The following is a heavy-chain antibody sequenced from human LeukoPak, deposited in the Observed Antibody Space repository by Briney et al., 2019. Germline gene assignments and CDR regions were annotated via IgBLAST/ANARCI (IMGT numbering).Heavy chain of an antibody. CDR1: GFTFSSYG. J-gene: IGHJ4*02. CDR2: ISYDGSNK. Sequence: PGRSLRLSCAASGFTFSSYGMHWVRQAPGKGLEWVAVISYDGSNKCYADSVKGRFTISRDNSENTLYLQMNSLRAEDTAVYYCAKAFGSSGYYFDYWGQGTLVTVSS. V-gene: IGHV3-30*18. D-gene: IGHD3-22*01. CDR3: AKAFGSSGYYFDY.